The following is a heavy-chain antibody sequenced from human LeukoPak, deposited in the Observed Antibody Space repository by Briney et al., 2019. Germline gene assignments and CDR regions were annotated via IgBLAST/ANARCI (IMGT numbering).Heavy chain of an antibody. CDR3: ATNGDCSGGSCYLFDY. CDR1: GGTFSSYA. J-gene: IGHJ4*02. D-gene: IGHD2-15*01. CDR2: IIPIFGTA. Sequence: ASVKVSCKASGGTFSSYAISWVRQAPGQGLEWMGGIIPIFGTANYAQKFQGRVTITADESTSTAYMELSSLRSEDTAVYYCATNGDCSGGSCYLFDYWAREPWSPSPQ. V-gene: IGHV1-69*13.